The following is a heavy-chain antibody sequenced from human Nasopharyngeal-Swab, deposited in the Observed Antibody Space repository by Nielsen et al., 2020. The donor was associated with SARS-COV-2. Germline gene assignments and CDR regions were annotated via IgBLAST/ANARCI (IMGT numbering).Heavy chain of an antibody. CDR3: ASYYDSSGYQTFYYYYMDV. V-gene: IGHV4-39*01. CDR2: IYYSGST. D-gene: IGHD3-22*01. CDR1: GGSISSSSYY. Sequence: SETLSLTCTVSGGSISSSSYYWGWIRQPPGKGLEWIGSIYYSGSTYYNPSLKSRVTISVDTSRHQFSLKLSSVTAADTAVYYCASYYDSSGYQTFYYYYMDVWGKGTTVTVSS. J-gene: IGHJ6*03.